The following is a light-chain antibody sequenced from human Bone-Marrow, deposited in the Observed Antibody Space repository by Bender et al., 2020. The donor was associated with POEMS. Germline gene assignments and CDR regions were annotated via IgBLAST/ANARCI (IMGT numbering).Light chain of an antibody. Sequence: QSVLTQPPSASGTPGQRVTISCSGGSSNIGAHAVNWYQHLPGTAPKLLIYSSHRRPSEVPDRFSGSRAGTSASLAISGLQYGDEADYYCAVWDDSLNGWVVGGGTRLTVL. CDR2: SSH. CDR3: AVWDDSLNGWV. V-gene: IGLV1-44*01. CDR1: SSNIGAHA. J-gene: IGLJ3*02.